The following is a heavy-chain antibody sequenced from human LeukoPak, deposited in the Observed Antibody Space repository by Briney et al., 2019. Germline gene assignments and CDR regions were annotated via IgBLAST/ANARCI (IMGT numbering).Heavy chain of an antibody. CDR2: IYYSGST. J-gene: IGHJ3*02. D-gene: IGHD5-18*01. Sequence: SETLSLTCTVSGGSVSSGGYYWSWIRQHPGKGLEWIGYIYYSGSTYYNPSLKSRVTISVDTSKNQFSLKLSSVTAADTAVYYCARDHTAMVAFDIWGQGTMVTVSS. CDR3: ARDHTAMVAFDI. V-gene: IGHV4-31*03. CDR1: GGSVSSGGYY.